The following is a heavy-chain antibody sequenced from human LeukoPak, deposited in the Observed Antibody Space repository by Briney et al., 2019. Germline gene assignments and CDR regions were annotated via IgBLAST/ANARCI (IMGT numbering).Heavy chain of an antibody. J-gene: IGHJ4*02. D-gene: IGHD2-2*01. V-gene: IGHV3-23*01. CDR1: GFTFTNHA. CDR2: LTGGGGST. CDR3: AKLASLCTSTSCVRGGFDY. Sequence: PGGSLRLSCTASGFTFTNHAMSWVRQPPGKGLEWVSALTGGGGSTYYADSVKGRFTVSRDNSESTLYLQMESLRAEDTATYYCAKLASLCTSTSCVRGGFDYWGQGTLVTVSS.